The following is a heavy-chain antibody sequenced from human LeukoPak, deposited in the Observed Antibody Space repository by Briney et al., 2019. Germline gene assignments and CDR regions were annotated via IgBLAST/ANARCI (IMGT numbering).Heavy chain of an antibody. CDR2: ISSSSSYI. CDR3: ARVQYYYVSSGYGLFDY. D-gene: IGHD3-22*01. V-gene: IGHV3-21*01. J-gene: IGHJ4*02. Sequence: NPGGSLRLSCAASGFTFSSYAMHWVRQAPGKGLEWVSSISSSSSYIYYADSVKGRFTISRDNAKNSLYLQMNSLRAGDTAVYYCARVQYYYVSSGYGLFDYWGQGTLVTVSS. CDR1: GFTFSSYA.